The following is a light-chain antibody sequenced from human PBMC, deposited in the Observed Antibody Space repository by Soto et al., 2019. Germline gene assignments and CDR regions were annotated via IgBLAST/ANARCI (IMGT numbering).Light chain of an antibody. V-gene: IGKV1-9*01. Sequence: IQLTQSPSSLSASVGDRVTITCRASQAINGYLAWYQQKPGKAPNLLIYGTSTLQSGVPSRFSGSGSGTDFTLTISSLQPEDFAVYYCQELDGYPLTFGGGTRVEIK. CDR2: GTS. CDR1: QAINGY. CDR3: QELDGYPLT. J-gene: IGKJ4*01.